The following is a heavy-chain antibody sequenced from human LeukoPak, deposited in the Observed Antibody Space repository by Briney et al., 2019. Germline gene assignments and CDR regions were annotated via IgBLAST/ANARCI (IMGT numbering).Heavy chain of an antibody. D-gene: IGHD5-12*01. CDR1: GFTFSDYW. Sequence: GGSLRLSCVASGFTFSDYWMSWVRQAPGKGLEWVSAISGSGGSTYYADSVKGRFTISRDNSKNTLYLQMNSLRAEDTAVYYCARGPSGYHNTGGQGTLVTVSS. V-gene: IGHV3-23*01. CDR3: ARGPSGYHNT. J-gene: IGHJ4*02. CDR2: ISGSGGST.